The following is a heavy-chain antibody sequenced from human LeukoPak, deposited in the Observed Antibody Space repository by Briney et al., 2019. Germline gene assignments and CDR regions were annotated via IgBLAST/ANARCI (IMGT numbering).Heavy chain of an antibody. CDR1: GFTFSSYE. V-gene: IGHV3-48*03. CDR3: ARDWRGYSDL. Sequence: PGGSLRLSCAASGFTFSSYEMNWVRQAPGKGLEWVSYISNSGGAIYYADSVKGRFTISRDNAKNSLYLQMNSLRAEDTAVYYCARDWRGYSDLWGRGTLVTVSS. J-gene: IGHJ2*01. CDR2: ISNSGGAI. D-gene: IGHD3-3*01.